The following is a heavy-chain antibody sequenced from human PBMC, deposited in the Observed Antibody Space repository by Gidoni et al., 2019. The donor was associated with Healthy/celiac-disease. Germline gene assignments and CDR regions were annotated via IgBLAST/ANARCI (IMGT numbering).Heavy chain of an antibody. CDR3: ARHPSDAYYYYGMDV. CDR1: GWSFSGYY. V-gene: IGHV4-34*01. J-gene: IGHJ6*02. CDR2: INHSGST. Sequence: QVQLQQWGAGLLKPSEPLSLTCAVYGWSFSGYYWSWIRQPPGKGLEWIGEINHSGSTNYNPSLKSRVTISVDTSKNQFSLKLSSVTAADTAVYYCARHPSDAYYYYGMDVWGQGTTVTVSS.